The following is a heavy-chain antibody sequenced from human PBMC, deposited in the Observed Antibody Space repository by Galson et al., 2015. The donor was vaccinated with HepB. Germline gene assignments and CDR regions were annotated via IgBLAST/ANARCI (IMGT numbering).Heavy chain of an antibody. D-gene: IGHD3-3*01. CDR1: GFTFSNYW. CDR2: IKQDGSDK. J-gene: IGHJ4*02. V-gene: IGHV3-7*01. Sequence: SLRLSCAASGFTFSNYWMSWGRQAPGKGLEWVANIKQDGSDKYYVDAVKGRFTISRDNAKNSIDLQMNSLRAEDTAVYYCARLEHGFWSGYYSFDYWGQGTLVTVAS. CDR3: ARLEHGFWSGYYSFDY.